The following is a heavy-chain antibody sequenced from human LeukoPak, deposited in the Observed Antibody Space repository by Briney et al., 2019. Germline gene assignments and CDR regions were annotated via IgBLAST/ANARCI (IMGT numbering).Heavy chain of an antibody. CDR2: IYYSGST. V-gene: IGHV4-59*01. Sequence: SETLSLTCIVSGGSISSYYWSWIRQPPGKGLEWIGYIYYSGSTNYNPSLKSRVTISVDTSKNQFSLKLSSVTAADTAVYYCARDNGSGSFDYWGQGTLVTVSS. CDR1: GGSISSYY. D-gene: IGHD3-10*01. J-gene: IGHJ4*02. CDR3: ARDNGSGSFDY.